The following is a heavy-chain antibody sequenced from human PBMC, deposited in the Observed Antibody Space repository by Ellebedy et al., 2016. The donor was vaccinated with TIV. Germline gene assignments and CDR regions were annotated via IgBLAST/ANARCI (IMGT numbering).Heavy chain of an antibody. V-gene: IGHV1-8*02. Sequence: AASVQVSCKASGYTFTSYDSNWVRQATGQGLEGRGWMNPKSGKTGYAPKFQARLTMTRDTSIGTAYMELRSLTSEDTAVYYCTRGLISYGSGSDYWGQGTLVTVSS. CDR2: MNPKSGKT. CDR1: GYTFTSYD. CDR3: TRGLISYGSGSDY. D-gene: IGHD3-10*01. J-gene: IGHJ4*02.